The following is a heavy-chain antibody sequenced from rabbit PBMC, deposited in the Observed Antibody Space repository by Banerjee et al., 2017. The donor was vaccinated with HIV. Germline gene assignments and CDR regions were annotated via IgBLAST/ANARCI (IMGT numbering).Heavy chain of an antibody. CDR3: ARSFNL. V-gene: IGHV1S40*01. CDR1: GFDFSSNA. J-gene: IGHJ4*01. CDR2: IYTDSGST. Sequence: QSLEESGGDLVKPGASLTLTCTASGFDFSSNAMCWVRQAPGKGLEWIACIYTDSGSTYYANWVNGRFTISKTSSTTVTLQMTSLTAADTATYFCARSFNLWGPGTLVTVS.